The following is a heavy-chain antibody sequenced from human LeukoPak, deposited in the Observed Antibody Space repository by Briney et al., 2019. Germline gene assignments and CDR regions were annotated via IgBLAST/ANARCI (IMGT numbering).Heavy chain of an antibody. CDR1: GGSISSHY. CDR2: IYYSGST. D-gene: IGHD2-2*01. Sequence: SETLSLTCTVSGGSISSHYWSWIRQPPGKGLEWIGYIYYSGSTNYNPSLKSRVTISVDTSKNQFSLKLSSVTAADTAVYYCARGDIVVVPAAPWSYYYGMDVWGQGTTVTVSS. J-gene: IGHJ6*02. CDR3: ARGDIVVVPAAPWSYYYGMDV. V-gene: IGHV4-59*11.